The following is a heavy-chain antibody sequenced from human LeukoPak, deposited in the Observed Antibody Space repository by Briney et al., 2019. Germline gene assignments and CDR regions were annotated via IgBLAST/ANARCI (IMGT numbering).Heavy chain of an antibody. CDR2: IYSSGST. D-gene: IGHD6-6*01. Sequence: SETLSLTCTVSGGSIPSYYWSWIRQPPGKGLEWIAYIYSSGSTSYNPSLKSRVTISVDTSKNQFSLKLSSVTAADTAVYYCASTYSSSSLDYWGQGTLVTVSS. J-gene: IGHJ4*02. CDR1: GGSIPSYY. V-gene: IGHV4-4*08. CDR3: ASTYSSSSLDY.